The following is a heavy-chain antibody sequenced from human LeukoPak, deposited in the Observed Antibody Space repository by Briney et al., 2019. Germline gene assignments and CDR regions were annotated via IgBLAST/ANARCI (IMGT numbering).Heavy chain of an antibody. Sequence: SETLSLTCTVSGGSISSYYWGWIRQPPGKGLEWIGSIYYSGSTYYNPSLKSRVTISVDTSKNQFSLKLSSVTAADTAVYYCARDAAADPIFDYWGQGTLVTVSS. V-gene: IGHV4-39*02. J-gene: IGHJ4*02. CDR2: IYYSGST. D-gene: IGHD6-13*01. CDR1: GGSISSYY. CDR3: ARDAAADPIFDY.